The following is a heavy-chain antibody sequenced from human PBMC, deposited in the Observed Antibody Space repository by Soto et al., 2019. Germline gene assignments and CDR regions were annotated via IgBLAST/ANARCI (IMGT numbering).Heavy chain of an antibody. V-gene: IGHV4-4*02. CDR3: ARDHGYSSGWYGRGDAFDI. Sequence: QVQLQESGPGLVKPSGTLSLTCAVSGGSISSSNWWSWVRQPPGKGLEWIGEIYHSGSTNYNPSLKSRVTISVDKSKNQFSLKLSSVTAADTAVYYGARDHGYSSGWYGRGDAFDIWGQGTMVTVSS. D-gene: IGHD6-19*01. J-gene: IGHJ3*02. CDR2: IYHSGST. CDR1: GGSISSSNW.